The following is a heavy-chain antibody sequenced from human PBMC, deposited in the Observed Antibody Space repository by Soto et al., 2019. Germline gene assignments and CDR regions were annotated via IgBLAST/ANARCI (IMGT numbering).Heavy chain of an antibody. CDR1: GGSISSGDYY. Sequence: PSETLSLTCTVSGGSISSGDYYWSWIRQPPGKGLEWIGYIYYSGSTYYNPSLKSRVTISVDTSKNQFSLKLSSVTAADTAVYYCASSVDTAMVTFDYWGQGTLVTVSS. CDR2: IYYSGST. CDR3: ASSVDTAMVTFDY. V-gene: IGHV4-30-4*01. J-gene: IGHJ4*02. D-gene: IGHD5-18*01.